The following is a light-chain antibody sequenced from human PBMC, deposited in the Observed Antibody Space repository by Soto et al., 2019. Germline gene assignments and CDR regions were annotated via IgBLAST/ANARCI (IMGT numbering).Light chain of an antibody. CDR3: QQYDRSPFT. V-gene: IGKV3D-20*01. J-gene: IGKJ3*01. CDR2: AAS. Sequence: EIVLTQSPATLSLSPGERATLSCGASQSVSRNYVAWYQQKPGLAPSLVMYAASTRATDIPDRFSGSGSGTDFTLTISRLETEDFAVYFCQQYDRSPFTFGPGTKVDI. CDR1: QSVSRNY.